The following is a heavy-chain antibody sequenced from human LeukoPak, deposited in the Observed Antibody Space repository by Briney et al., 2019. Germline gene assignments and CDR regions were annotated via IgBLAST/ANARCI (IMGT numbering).Heavy chain of an antibody. CDR1: GYTFTSDG. Sequence: AASVKVSCKASGYTFTSDGISWGRQAPGQGREWMGGISAYNGNTNYAQKLQGRVTMTTDTSTSTAYTELRSLRSDHTPVYYCAREPTYGNGHPDDAFDIWGQGTMVTAS. CDR2: ISAYNGNT. CDR3: AREPTYGNGHPDDAFDI. J-gene: IGHJ3*02. V-gene: IGHV1-18*01. D-gene: IGHD3-10*01.